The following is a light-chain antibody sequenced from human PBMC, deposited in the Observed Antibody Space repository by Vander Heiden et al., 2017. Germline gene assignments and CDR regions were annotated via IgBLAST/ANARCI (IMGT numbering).Light chain of an antibody. CDR3: QSADSGATDVV. J-gene: IGLJ2*01. V-gene: IGLV3-25*03. CDR2: KVT. Sequence: SYQLTQTPSVSVSPGQTARITCSADVLSKQYSHWYQQKSGQAPLLLIFKVTERPSGIPERFSGSTSGTTVTLTITGVQSEDEADYYCQSADSGATDVVFGGGTKLTVL. CDR1: VLSKQY.